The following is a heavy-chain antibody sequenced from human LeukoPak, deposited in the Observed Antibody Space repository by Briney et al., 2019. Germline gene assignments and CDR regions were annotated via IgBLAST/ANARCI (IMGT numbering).Heavy chain of an antibody. D-gene: IGHD3-22*01. CDR1: GGSISTFY. J-gene: IGHJ6*02. CDR3: ARQNYDVRAYRYYGVDV. Sequence: KPSETLSLTCTISGGSISTFYWSWIRQSPVKGLEWIGYIFHTGSTDYNPSLKSRITISVDTSKNQFSLKLNSVTAADTAVYYCARQNYDVRAYRYYGVDVWGQGTTVTVSS. CDR2: IFHTGST. V-gene: IGHV4-59*08.